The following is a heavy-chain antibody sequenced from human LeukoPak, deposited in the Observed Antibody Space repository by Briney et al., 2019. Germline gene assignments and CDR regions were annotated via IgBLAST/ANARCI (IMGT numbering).Heavy chain of an antibody. CDR3: ARDGLRLGGLSLSFDY. CDR1: GYTFTGYY. J-gene: IGHJ4*02. V-gene: IGHV1-46*01. D-gene: IGHD3-16*02. Sequence: ASVTVSCKASGYTFTGYYMSWVRQAPGQGLEWMGIINPSGGNTTYAQKFQGRVTMTRDMSTSTIYMELSSLRSEDTAMYYCARDGLRLGGLSLSFDYWGQGTLVTVSS. CDR2: INPSGGNT.